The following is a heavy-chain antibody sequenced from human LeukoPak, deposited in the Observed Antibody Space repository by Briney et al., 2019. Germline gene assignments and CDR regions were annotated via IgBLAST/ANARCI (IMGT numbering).Heavy chain of an antibody. V-gene: IGHV4-39*01. J-gene: IGHJ4*02. D-gene: IGHD3-16*01. Sequence: SETLSLTCTVSGGSISSDNYYWGWIRQPPGKGLEWIGSIYYSGSTYYNPSLRSRVTKSVDTSKNQFPLKLSSVTAADTAVYYCARAYDWNGDYFDYWGQGTLVTVSS. CDR1: GGSISSDNYY. CDR2: IYYSGST. CDR3: ARAYDWNGDYFDY.